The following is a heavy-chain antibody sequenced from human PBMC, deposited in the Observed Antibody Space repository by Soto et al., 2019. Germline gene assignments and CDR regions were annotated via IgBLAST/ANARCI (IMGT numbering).Heavy chain of an antibody. J-gene: IGHJ4*02. V-gene: IGHV1-3*01. CDR3: ARGGFWDWLLSR. Sequence: ASVKVSCKASGYTFTSSVMPWVRQAPGQRHEWMGWINAGNGNTKYSQKFQGRVTITRDTSASTAYMELSSLRSEDTAVYSCARGGFWDWLLSRWGQGTLVTVSS. CDR1: GYTFTSSV. D-gene: IGHD3-3*01. CDR2: INAGNGNT.